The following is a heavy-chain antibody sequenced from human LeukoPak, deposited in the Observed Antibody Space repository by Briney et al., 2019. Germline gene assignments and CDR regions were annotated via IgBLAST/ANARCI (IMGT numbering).Heavy chain of an antibody. Sequence: GGSLRLSCAVSGFTLSHYWMSWVRQAPGKGLEWVANIKQDGSEKYYVDSAKGRFTISRDNAKNTLYLQMNTLRVEDTAVYYCTRDLMDYDVSTGLHHYYMDVWGQGTTVTVSS. J-gene: IGHJ6*02. CDR3: TRDLMDYDVSTGLHHYYMDV. D-gene: IGHD3-9*01. CDR2: IKQDGSEK. CDR1: GFTLSHYW. V-gene: IGHV3-7*01.